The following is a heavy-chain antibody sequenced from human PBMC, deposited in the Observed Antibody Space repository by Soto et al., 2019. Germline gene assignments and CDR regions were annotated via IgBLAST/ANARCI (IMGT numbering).Heavy chain of an antibody. J-gene: IGHJ4*02. V-gene: IGHV5-51*01. Sequence: GESLKISCQGSGYSFTSNWIGWVRQMPGKGLEWMGIINPADSDIKYSPSFQGQVTISADKSIGTAYLQWRSLKASDTAMYYCARHQRDDASRKIDCWGQGTQVTVSS. D-gene: IGHD3-16*01. CDR2: INPADSDI. CDR1: GYSFTSNW. CDR3: ARHQRDDASRKIDC.